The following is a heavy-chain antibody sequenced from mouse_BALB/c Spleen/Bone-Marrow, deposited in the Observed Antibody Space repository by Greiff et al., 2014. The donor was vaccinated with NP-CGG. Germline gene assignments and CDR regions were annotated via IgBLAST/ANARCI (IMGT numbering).Heavy chain of an antibody. Sequence: EVQLQQSGAELVKLGASVKLSCTASGLNIKDTYMHWVKQRPGQGLEWIGRIDPANGNAKYDPKFQGKATITADTSSNTAHLQLNSLTSEDTAVYYCASYRYGWYFDVWGAGTTVTVSS. CDR1: GLNIKDTY. V-gene: IGHV14-3*02. CDR3: ASYRYGWYFDV. J-gene: IGHJ1*01. D-gene: IGHD2-12*01. CDR2: IDPANGNA.